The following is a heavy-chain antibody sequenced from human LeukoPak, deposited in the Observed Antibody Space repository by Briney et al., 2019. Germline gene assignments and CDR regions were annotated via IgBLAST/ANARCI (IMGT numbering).Heavy chain of an antibody. CDR1: GDSISNYY. Sequence: SETLSLTCTVSGDSISNYYCNWIRQSPGKGLELLGYIHNSGGTKYNPSLNSRVYISVDTSRNQFSLKLSSVTAADTAVYYCATGIGWLLLYWGQGTLVTVSS. D-gene: IGHD3-22*01. J-gene: IGHJ4*02. CDR2: IHNSGGT. CDR3: ATGIGWLLLY. V-gene: IGHV4-59*01.